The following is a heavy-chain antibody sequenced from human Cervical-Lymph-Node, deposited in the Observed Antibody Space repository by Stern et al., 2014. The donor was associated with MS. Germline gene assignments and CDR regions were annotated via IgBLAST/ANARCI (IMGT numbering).Heavy chain of an antibody. V-gene: IGHV1-2*06. CDR1: GYTFTGYY. Sequence: VQLVQSGAEVKKPGASVKVSCKASGYTFTGYYIHWVRQAPGQGLEWMGRFNPNSGATNYAQKFQGRLTMTTDTSITTANMGLSRLRSDDTAVYYCAWGSNVDYWGQGTLVTVSS. CDR3: AWGSNVDY. CDR2: FNPNSGAT. J-gene: IGHJ4*02. D-gene: IGHD3-16*01.